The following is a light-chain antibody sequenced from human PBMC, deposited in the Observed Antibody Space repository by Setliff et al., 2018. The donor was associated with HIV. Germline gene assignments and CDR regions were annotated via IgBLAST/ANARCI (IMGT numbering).Light chain of an antibody. Sequence: DIQLTQSPPFLSASIGDRVTITCRASQDISTYLSWYQQKPGNAPRLLIYAAITLQSGVPSRFSGRGSGTEFTLTVSSLQPEDFATYYCQEFYRDSTFGQGTRLEIK. CDR1: QDISTY. CDR3: QEFYRDST. J-gene: IGKJ5*01. CDR2: AAI. V-gene: IGKV1-9*01.